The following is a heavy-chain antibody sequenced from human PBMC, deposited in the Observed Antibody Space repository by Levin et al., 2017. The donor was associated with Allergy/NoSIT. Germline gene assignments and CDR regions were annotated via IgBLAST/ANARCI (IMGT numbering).Heavy chain of an antibody. J-gene: IGHJ4*02. CDR3: ARVTRCGGDCYFLDF. D-gene: IGHD2-21*02. V-gene: IGHV3-11*01. Sequence: NSGGSLRLSCAASGFTFSDYYMSWIRRAPGKGLEWVSYISDSGSIIYYGDSVKGRFTISGDNAKNSLYLQMNGLSGEDTAIYYCARVTRCGGDCYFLDFWGQGALVTVSS. CDR1: GFTFSDYY. CDR2: ISDSGSII.